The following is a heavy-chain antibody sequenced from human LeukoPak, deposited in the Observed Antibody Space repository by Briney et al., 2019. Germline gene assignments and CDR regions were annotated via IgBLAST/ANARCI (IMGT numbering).Heavy chain of an antibody. J-gene: IGHJ4*02. CDR2: LSYDGRNK. D-gene: IGHD3-22*01. CDR3: ARGGQYDSVDY. CDR1: GFTFSGYA. Sequence: HPGGSLRLSCAASGFTFSGYAMHWVRQAPGKGLEWVAVLSYDGRNKYDADSVKGRFTISRDNSKNTLYLQMNSLRAEDTAVYYCARGGQYDSVDYWGQGTLVTVSS. V-gene: IGHV3-30*14.